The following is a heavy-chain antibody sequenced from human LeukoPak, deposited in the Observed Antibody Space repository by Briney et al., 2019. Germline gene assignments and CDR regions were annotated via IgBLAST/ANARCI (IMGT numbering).Heavy chain of an antibody. V-gene: IGHV3-23*01. CDR2: ISGSGGST. CDR1: GFTFSSYA. J-gene: IGHJ4*02. Sequence: GGSLRLSCAASGFTFSSYAMSWVRQAPGKGREWVAAISGSGGSTYYADSVKGRFTISRDNSKNTLYLQMNSLRAEDTAVYYCAKDPHTVTIYFDYWGQGTLVTVSS. CDR3: AKDPHTVTIYFDY. D-gene: IGHD4-11*01.